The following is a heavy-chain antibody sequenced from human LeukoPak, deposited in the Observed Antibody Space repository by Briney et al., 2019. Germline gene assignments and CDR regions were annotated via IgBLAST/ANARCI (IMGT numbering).Heavy chain of an antibody. CDR1: GFTFSSYA. Sequence: GGSLRLSCVASGFTFSSYAMSWVRQAPGKGLEWVSAISGSGGSTYYADSVKGRFTISRDNSKNTLYLQMNSLRAEDTAVYYCARGNYYDSSGYFTTFYYFDYWGQGTLVTVSS. CDR2: ISGSGGST. D-gene: IGHD3-22*01. J-gene: IGHJ4*02. V-gene: IGHV3-23*01. CDR3: ARGNYYDSSGYFTTFYYFDY.